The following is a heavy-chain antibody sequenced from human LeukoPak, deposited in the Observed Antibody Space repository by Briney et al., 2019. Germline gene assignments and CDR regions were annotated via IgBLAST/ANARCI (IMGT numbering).Heavy chain of an antibody. V-gene: IGHV4-30-2*01. CDR3: AGVTYYDFWSGYQYYFDY. Sequence: SETLSLTCTVSGGSISSGGYYWSWIRQPPGKGLEWIGYIYHSGSTYYNPSLKSRVTISVDRSKNQFSLKLSSVTAADTAVYYCAGVTYYDFWSGYQYYFDYWGQGTLVTVSS. J-gene: IGHJ4*02. CDR1: GGSISSGGYY. D-gene: IGHD3-3*01. CDR2: IYHSGST.